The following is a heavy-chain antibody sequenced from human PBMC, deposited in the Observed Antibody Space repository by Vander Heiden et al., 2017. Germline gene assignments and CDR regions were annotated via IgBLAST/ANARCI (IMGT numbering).Heavy chain of an antibody. Sequence: LQFPESGPGLVKPSETLSLTCTVSGYSISSDTHYWGWVRQPPGKGLEWIGTMYYSGRTFYKPSLRSRATISVDTSKNQFSLKLNSVTAADTAVYYCARKRYSSGWDFDYWGQGVLVTVSA. CDR3: ARKRYSSGWDFDY. V-gene: IGHV4-39*01. J-gene: IGHJ4*02. D-gene: IGHD6-19*01. CDR1: GYSISSDTHY. CDR2: MYYSGRT.